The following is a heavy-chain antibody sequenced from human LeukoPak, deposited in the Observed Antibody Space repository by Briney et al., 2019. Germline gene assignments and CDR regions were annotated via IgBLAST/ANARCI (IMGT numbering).Heavy chain of an antibody. CDR1: GFTFSTYW. CDR2: IKQDGSDK. V-gene: IGHV3-7*01. Sequence: PGGSLRLSCAASGFTFSTYWMSWVRQAPGKGLEWVANIKQDGSDKYCVDSVKGRFTISRDNAKNSLYLQMNSLRAEDTAVYYCARDRLFGNLPDYWGQGTLVTVSS. CDR3: ARDRLFGNLPDY. D-gene: IGHD1-7*01. J-gene: IGHJ4*02.